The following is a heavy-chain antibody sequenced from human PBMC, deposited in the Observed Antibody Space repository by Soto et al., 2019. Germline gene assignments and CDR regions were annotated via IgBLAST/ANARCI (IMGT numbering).Heavy chain of an antibody. Sequence: EVQLVETGGGLIQPGGSLRLSCAASGFTVSSNYMSWVRQAPGKGLEWVSVIYSGGSTYYADSVKGRFTISRDNSKNPLYLQMNSLSAEETAVYYCAREFGVVGGGGAFDIWGQGTMVTVSS. V-gene: IGHV3-53*02. J-gene: IGHJ3*02. D-gene: IGHD1-26*01. CDR3: AREFGVVGGGGAFDI. CDR2: IYSGGST. CDR1: GFTVSSNY.